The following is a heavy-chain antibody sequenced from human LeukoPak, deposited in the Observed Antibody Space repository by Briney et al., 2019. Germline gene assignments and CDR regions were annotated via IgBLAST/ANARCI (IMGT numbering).Heavy chain of an antibody. J-gene: IGHJ4*02. V-gene: IGHV4-34*12. CDR2: IFYTGNT. CDR1: GFTFSDYY. Sequence: GSVRLSCAASGFTFSDYYMSWIRQPPGKGLEWIGNIFYTGNTYYNPSLTSRVTISVDTSKNQFSLHLASVTAADTAVYYCARVGVFGYCTRDSCHSPLDYWGQGTLVTVSS. D-gene: IGHD2-15*01. CDR3: ARVGVFGYCTRDSCHSPLDY.